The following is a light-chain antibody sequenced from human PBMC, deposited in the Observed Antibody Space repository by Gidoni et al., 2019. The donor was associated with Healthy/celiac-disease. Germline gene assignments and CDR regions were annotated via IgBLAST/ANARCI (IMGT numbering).Light chain of an antibody. CDR1: QSISSY. CDR3: QQSYSTPPWT. V-gene: IGKV1-39*01. CDR2: AAS. Sequence: DIKMTQSPSSLSASVGDRVTITCRASQSISSYLNWYQQKPGKAPKLLIYAASRLQSGVPSRFSGSGSGTDFTLTISSLQPEDFATYYCQQSYSTPPWTFGQGTKVEIK. J-gene: IGKJ1*01.